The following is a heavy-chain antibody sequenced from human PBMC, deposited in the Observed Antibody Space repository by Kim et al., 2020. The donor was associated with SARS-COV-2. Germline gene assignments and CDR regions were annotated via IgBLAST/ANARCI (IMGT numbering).Heavy chain of an antibody. CDR1: GDTFSSHA. D-gene: IGHD5-12*01. J-gene: IGHJ4*02. CDR2: IIPMFGTA. CDR3: TRVSTGSDN. V-gene: IGHV1-69*13. Sequence: SVKVSCKASGDTFSSHAINWVRQAPGQGLEWMGGIIPMFGTANYAQKFQGRVTITADESTSTAYMELSSLTSEDTAVYYCTRVSTGSDNWGQGTLVTVSS.